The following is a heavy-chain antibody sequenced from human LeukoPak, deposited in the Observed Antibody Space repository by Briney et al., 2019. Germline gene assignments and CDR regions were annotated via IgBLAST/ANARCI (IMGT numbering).Heavy chain of an antibody. CDR3: VRYCNGGSCYRAAFDV. D-gene: IGHD2-15*01. Sequence: GGSLRLSCAASGFTVSSNYMSWVRQAPGKGLEWVSVIYSGGGTYYADSVKGRFTISRDNSKNTLYLQMNSLRAEDTAVYYCVRYCNGGSCYRAAFDVWGPGTMVTVSS. J-gene: IGHJ3*01. V-gene: IGHV3-53*01. CDR2: IYSGGGT. CDR1: GFTVSSNY.